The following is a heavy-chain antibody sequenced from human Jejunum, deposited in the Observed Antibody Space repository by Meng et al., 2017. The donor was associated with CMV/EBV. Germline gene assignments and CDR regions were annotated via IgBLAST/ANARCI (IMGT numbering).Heavy chain of an antibody. CDR3: ASCSTNCLRPFDY. V-gene: IGHV3-7*01. J-gene: IGHJ4*02. CDR1: GFTFSGYW. CDR2: IKQDGGET. D-gene: IGHD2-2*01. Sequence: SGFTFSGYWMNWVRQAPGKGLEWVANIKQDGGETYYVDSVKGRFTISRDNAKNSLYLQMNSLRAEDTAVYYCASCSTNCLRPFDYWGQGTLVTVSS.